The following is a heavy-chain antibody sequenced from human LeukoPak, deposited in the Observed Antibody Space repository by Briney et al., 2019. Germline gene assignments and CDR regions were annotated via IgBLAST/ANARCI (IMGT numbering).Heavy chain of an antibody. CDR1: GFTFSSYS. V-gene: IGHV3-21*01. CDR2: ISSSSSYI. Sequence: GGSLRLSCAASGFTFSSYSMNWVRQAPGKGLEWVSSISSSSSYIYYADSVKGRFTISRDNAKNSLYLQVNSLRAEDTAVYYCAGIQLTPRQALYWGQGTLVTVSS. D-gene: IGHD5-18*01. J-gene: IGHJ4*02. CDR3: AGIQLTPRQALY.